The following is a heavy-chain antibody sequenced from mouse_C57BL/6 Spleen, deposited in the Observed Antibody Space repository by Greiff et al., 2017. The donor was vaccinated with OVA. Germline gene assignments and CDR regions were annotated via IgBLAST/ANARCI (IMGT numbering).Heavy chain of an antibody. V-gene: IGHV1-7*01. J-gene: IGHJ4*01. D-gene: IGHD1-1*01. CDR2: INPSSGYT. CDR1: GYTFTSYW. CDR3: ARPFYGSSYVDYYAMDY. Sequence: QVQLQQSGAELAKPGASVKLSCKASGYTFTSYWMHWVKQRPGQGLEWIGYINPSSGYTKSNQKFKDKATLTADKSSSTAYMQLSSLTYEDSAVYYGARPFYGSSYVDYYAMDYWGQGTSVTVSS.